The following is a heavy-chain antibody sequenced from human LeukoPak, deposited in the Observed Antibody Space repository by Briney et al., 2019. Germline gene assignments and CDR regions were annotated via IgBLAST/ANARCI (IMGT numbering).Heavy chain of an antibody. J-gene: IGHJ3*02. CDR1: GYTFTGYY. D-gene: IGHD6-6*01. CDR2: IYPYSGDT. CDR3: ARDRNSGSSLDI. Sequence: ASVKVSCKASGYTFTGYYIHWVRQAPGQGLEWMGWIYPYSGDTNYAQNFQGRVIMTRDTSISTAYMELSSLKSDDTAVYYCARDRNSGSSLDIWGQGTMLTVSS. V-gene: IGHV1-2*02.